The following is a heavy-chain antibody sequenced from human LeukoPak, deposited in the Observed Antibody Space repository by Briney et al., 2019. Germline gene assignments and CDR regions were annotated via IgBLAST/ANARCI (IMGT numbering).Heavy chain of an antibody. Sequence: GGSLRLSCAASGFTFSSYAMSWVRQAPGKGLEWVSAISGSGGSTYYADSVKGRLTISRDNSKNTLYLQMNSLRAEDTAVYYCAKDIAVAGTFDYWGQGTLVTVSS. D-gene: IGHD6-19*01. CDR3: AKDIAVAGTFDY. V-gene: IGHV3-23*01. CDR2: ISGSGGST. J-gene: IGHJ4*02. CDR1: GFTFSSYA.